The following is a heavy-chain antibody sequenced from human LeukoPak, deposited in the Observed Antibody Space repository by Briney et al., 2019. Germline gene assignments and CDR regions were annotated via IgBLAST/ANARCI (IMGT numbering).Heavy chain of an antibody. CDR3: VFQLVRFSPFDY. J-gene: IGHJ4*02. V-gene: IGHV3-30*03. Sequence: PGGSLRLSCAASGFTFSSYGMHWVRQAPGKGLEWVAVISYDGSKKYYADSVKGRFTISRDNAKNSLYLQMNSLRDEDTAVYYCVFQLVRFSPFDYWGQGTLVTVSS. D-gene: IGHD6-13*01. CDR1: GFTFSSYG. CDR2: ISYDGSKK.